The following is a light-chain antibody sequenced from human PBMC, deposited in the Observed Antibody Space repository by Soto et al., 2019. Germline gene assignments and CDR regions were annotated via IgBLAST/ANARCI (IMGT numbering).Light chain of an antibody. CDR1: QSVSSN. J-gene: IGKJ5*01. V-gene: IGKV3-15*01. CDR2: GAS. CDR3: QQYNSWPPIT. Sequence: EIVMTQSPATLSVSPGERATLSCKASQSVSSNLAWYQQKSGQALRLLIYGASTRATGIPDRFSGSGSGTEFTLSNIRLQSEDFAVYYCQQYNSWPPITFGQGTRLEIK.